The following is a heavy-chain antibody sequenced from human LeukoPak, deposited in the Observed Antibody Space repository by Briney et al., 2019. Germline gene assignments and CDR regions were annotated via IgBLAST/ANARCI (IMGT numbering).Heavy chain of an antibody. CDR3: ARSGGEQWLVRGTRTPFDY. J-gene: IGHJ4*02. Sequence: GGSLRLSCAASGFTFSSYWMSWVRQAPGKGLEWVANIKQDGSEKYYVDSVKGRFTISRDNAKNSLYLQMNSLRAEDTAVYYCARSGGEQWLVRGTRTPFDYWGQGTLVTVSS. V-gene: IGHV3-7*01. D-gene: IGHD6-19*01. CDR1: GFTFSSYW. CDR2: IKQDGSEK.